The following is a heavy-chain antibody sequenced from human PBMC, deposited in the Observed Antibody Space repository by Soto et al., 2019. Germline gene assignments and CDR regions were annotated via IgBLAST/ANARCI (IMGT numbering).Heavy chain of an antibody. J-gene: IGHJ4*02. CDR3: ARGLNYYDSSGVY. Sequence: PGGSLRLSCAASGFTFSSYSMNWVRQAPGKGLEWVSSISSSSSYIYYADSVKGRFTISRDNAKNSLYLQMNSLRAEDTAVYYCARGLNYYDSSGVYWGQGTLVTVSS. CDR1: GFTFSSYS. CDR2: ISSSSSYI. D-gene: IGHD3-22*01. V-gene: IGHV3-21*01.